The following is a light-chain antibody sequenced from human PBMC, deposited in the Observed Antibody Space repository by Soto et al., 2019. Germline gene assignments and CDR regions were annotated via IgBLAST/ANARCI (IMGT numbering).Light chain of an antibody. V-gene: IGKV3-20*01. CDR2: GAS. CDR3: QQYGSSPPGLT. CDR1: QSVSSSY. J-gene: IGKJ4*01. Sequence: EIVLTQSPGTLSLSAGERATLSCRASQSVSSSYLAWYQQKPGQAPRLLIYGASSRATGIPDRFSGSGSGTDFTLTISSLEPEDFAVYYCQQYGSSPPGLTFGGGTKVEIK.